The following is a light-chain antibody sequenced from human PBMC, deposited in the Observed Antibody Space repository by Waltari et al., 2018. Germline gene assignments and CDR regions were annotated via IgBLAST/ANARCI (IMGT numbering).Light chain of an antibody. CDR1: QGISTY. V-gene: IGKV1D-8*03. J-gene: IGKJ1*01. Sequence: VIWMTQSPSLLSASPGDRVTITCRMSQGISTYLAWYQQKPGRAPDPLFYGASILHSGVPSRFSGSGSGTDFTLTISSLQSEDVATYYCQHYYNFPWTFGQGTKVEIK. CDR3: QHYYNFPWT. CDR2: GAS.